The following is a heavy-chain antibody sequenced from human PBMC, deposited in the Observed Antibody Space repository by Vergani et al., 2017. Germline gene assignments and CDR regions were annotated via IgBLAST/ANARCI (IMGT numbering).Heavy chain of an antibody. Sequence: QLQLQESGPGLVKPSETLSLTCTVSGGSISSSSYYWGWIRQPPGKGLEWIGSIYYSGSTYYNPSLKSRVTISVDTSKKQFSLKLSSVTAADTAVYYCATTDTRGWLLRYGMFSAFDYWGQGTLVTVSS. J-gene: IGHJ4*02. CDR2: IYYSGST. D-gene: IGHD3-22*01. CDR1: GGSISSSSYY. V-gene: IGHV4-39*01. CDR3: ATTDTRGWLLRYGMFSAFDY.